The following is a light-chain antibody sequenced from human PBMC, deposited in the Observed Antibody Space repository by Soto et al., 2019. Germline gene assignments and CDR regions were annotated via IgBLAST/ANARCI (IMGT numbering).Light chain of an antibody. CDR2: KVS. Sequence: QSALTQPASVSGSPGQSITISCTGTSSDVGVYNYVSWYQQYPGRVPKLLIYKVSNRPSGISNRFSGSKSGNTASLNISGLQAEDEADYFCPSPTPGSLYVFVSGTKLTVL. J-gene: IGLJ1*01. CDR1: SSDVGVYNY. CDR3: PSPTPGSLYV. V-gene: IGLV2-14*01.